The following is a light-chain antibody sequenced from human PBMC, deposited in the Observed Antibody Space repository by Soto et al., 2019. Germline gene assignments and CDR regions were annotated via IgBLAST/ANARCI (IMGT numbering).Light chain of an antibody. V-gene: IGLV2-23*02. Sequence: ALTQPASVSGSPGQSITISCTGTSSDVGSYNLVSWYQQHPGKAHKLMNYEVSKRPSGVSNRLSGSKSGNTASLTISGLQAEDEADYYCCSYAGSSTVVFGTGTKVTVL. CDR1: SSDVGSYNL. J-gene: IGLJ1*01. CDR3: CSYAGSSTVV. CDR2: EVS.